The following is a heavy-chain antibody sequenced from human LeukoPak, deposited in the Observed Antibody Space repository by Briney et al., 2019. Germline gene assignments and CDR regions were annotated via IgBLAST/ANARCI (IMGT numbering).Heavy chain of an antibody. J-gene: IGHJ4*02. CDR3: AKAGYTYGTMTYFHS. CDR2: MSYDGSNK. V-gene: IGHV3-30*18. D-gene: IGHD5-18*01. CDR1: GFTFSRHG. Sequence: PGGSLRLSGAASGFTFSRHGMHWVRQAPGKGLEWVAGMSYDGSNKFYADSVKGRFTISRDNSKNTLFLQMNNLKTEDTAAYYCAKAGYTYGTMTYFHSWGQGTLVTVSS.